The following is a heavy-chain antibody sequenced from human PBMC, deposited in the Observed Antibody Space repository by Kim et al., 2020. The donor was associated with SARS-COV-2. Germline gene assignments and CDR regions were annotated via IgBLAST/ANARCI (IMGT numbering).Heavy chain of an antibody. V-gene: IGHV4-59*01. D-gene: IGHD6-19*01. J-gene: IGHJ3*02. CDR2: IYYSGST. Sequence: SETLSLTCTVSGGSISSYYWSWIRQPPGKGLEWIGYIYYSGSTNYNPSLKSRVTISVDTSKNQFSLKLSSVTAADTAVYYCASPKGAGTLDAFDIWGQGTMVTVSS. CDR1: GGSISSYY. CDR3: ASPKGAGTLDAFDI.